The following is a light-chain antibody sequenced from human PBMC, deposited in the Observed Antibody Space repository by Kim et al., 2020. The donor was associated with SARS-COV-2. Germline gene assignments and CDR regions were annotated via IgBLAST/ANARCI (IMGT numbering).Light chain of an antibody. J-gene: IGLJ3*02. CDR2: STN. V-gene: IGLV8-61*01. Sequence: QTVVTQEPSFSVSPGGTVTLTCGLSSGSVSTNYSPSWYQQTPGQAPRTLIYSTNIRSSGVPDRYSGSILGNKAALTITGAQADDESDYYCVLYMGSGISGGVFGGGTQLTVL. CDR3: VLYMGSGISGGV. CDR1: SGSVSTNYS.